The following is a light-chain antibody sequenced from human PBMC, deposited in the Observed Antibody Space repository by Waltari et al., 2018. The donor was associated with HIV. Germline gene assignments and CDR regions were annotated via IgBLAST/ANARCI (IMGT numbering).Light chain of an antibody. CDR2: GAS. CDR1: QCISTW. J-gene: IGKJ5*01. CDR3: QQTNSFPFT. V-gene: IGKV1-12*01. Sequence: DIQMTQSPSSVSAYVGDRVTLTCRATQCISTWLAWYQQKPGKAPKLLVSGASNLEPGVPSRFSGSGSGTSFSLTITSLQADDFAVYYCQQTNSFPFTFGQGTRLEIK.